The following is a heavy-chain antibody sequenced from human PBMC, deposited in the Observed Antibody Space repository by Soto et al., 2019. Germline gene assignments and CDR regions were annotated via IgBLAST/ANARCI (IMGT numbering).Heavy chain of an antibody. Sequence: PGGSLRLSCAASGFTFTNYAVHWVRQAPGKGLEWVAVISYDGSNKYYADSVKGRFTISRDNSKNTLYLQMNSLRAEDTAVYYCARDFYSNPYYFDYWGLGTLVTVS. CDR1: GFTFTNYA. D-gene: IGHD4-4*01. CDR2: ISYDGSNK. V-gene: IGHV3-30-3*01. CDR3: ARDFYSNPYYFDY. J-gene: IGHJ4*02.